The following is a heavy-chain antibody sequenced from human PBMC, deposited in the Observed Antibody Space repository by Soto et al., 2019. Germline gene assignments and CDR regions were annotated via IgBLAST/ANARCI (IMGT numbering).Heavy chain of an antibody. J-gene: IGHJ5*02. CDR2: IYYSGST. CDR1: GGSISSYY. Sequence: QVQLQESGPGLVKPSETLSLTCTVSGGSISSYYWSWIRQPPGKGLEWIGYIYYSGSTNYNPSLKCQVLILXDTSKNQFSLKLSSVTAADTAVYYCAREGPNWFDPWGQGTLVTVSS. V-gene: IGHV4-59*01. CDR3: AREGPNWFDP.